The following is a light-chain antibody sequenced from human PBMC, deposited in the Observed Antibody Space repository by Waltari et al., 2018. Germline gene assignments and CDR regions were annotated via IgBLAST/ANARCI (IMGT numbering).Light chain of an antibody. CDR1: QRLVSRDGNTY. CDR2: KVS. V-gene: IGKV2-30*01. Sequence: DVVMTQSPLSLPVPLGQPASISCRSSQRLVSRDGNTYLNWFQQRPGQSPRLLIYKVSKRDSGVPDRFSGSGAGTDFTLKISRVAAEDVGVYYCMQGTHWPPTFGPGTKVDIK. J-gene: IGKJ3*01. CDR3: MQGTHWPPT.